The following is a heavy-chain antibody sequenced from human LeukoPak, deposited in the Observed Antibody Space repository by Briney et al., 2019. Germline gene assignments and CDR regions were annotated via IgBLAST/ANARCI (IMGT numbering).Heavy chain of an antibody. J-gene: IGHJ4*02. CDR2: IYYSGST. Sequence: SETLSLTCTVSGGSISSSSYYWGWIRQPPGKGLEWIGSIYYSGSTYYNPSLKSRVTISVDTSKNQFSLTLSSVTAADTAVYYCARRAVAGPFDYWGQGTLVTVSS. V-gene: IGHV4-39*01. CDR3: ARRAVAGPFDY. D-gene: IGHD6-19*01. CDR1: GGSISSSSYY.